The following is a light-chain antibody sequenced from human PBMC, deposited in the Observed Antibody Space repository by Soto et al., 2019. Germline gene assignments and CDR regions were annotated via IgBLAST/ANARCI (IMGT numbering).Light chain of an antibody. Sequence: AIQMTQSPSSLAASVGDRGTITCRASQDIRGDLGWYQQKPGKAPKALIYGASNLQSGVPSRFSGSGFGTDFTLTISSLQPEDFATYYCLQDRNYPRTFGQGTKVESK. CDR1: QDIRGD. J-gene: IGKJ1*01. V-gene: IGKV1-6*01. CDR3: LQDRNYPRT. CDR2: GAS.